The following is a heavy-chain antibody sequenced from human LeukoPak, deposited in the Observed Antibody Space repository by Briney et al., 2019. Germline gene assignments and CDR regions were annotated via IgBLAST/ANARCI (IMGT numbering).Heavy chain of an antibody. CDR2: IWYDGSNK. CDR1: GFTFSSYG. CDR3: ARGSEYSSSTGDY. V-gene: IGHV3-33*08. Sequence: PGGSLRLSCAASGFTFSSYGMPWVRQAPGKGLEWVAVIWYDGSNKYYADSVKGRFTISRDNSKNTLYLQMNSLRAEDTAVYYCARGSEYSSSTGDYWGQGTLVTVSS. D-gene: IGHD6-6*01. J-gene: IGHJ4*02.